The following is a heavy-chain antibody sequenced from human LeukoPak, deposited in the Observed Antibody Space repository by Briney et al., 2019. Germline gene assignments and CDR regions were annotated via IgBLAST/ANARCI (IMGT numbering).Heavy chain of an antibody. V-gene: IGHV3-30*18. CDR1: GFTFSSYA. J-gene: IGHJ4*02. Sequence: GRSLRLSYAASGFTFSSYAMHWVRQAPGKGLEWVAVMSHDGSNKYYGDSVKGRFTISRDNSKNTLYLQMNSLRAEDTAVYYCAKLDSSGWSRPFDYWGQGTLVTVSS. CDR2: MSHDGSNK. CDR3: AKLDSSGWSRPFDY. D-gene: IGHD6-19*01.